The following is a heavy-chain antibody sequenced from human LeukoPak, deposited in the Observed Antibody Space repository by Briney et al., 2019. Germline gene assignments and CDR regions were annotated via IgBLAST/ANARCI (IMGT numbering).Heavy chain of an antibody. CDR2: IYSGGNT. CDR1: VASISSNY. J-gene: IGHJ4*02. D-gene: IGHD2/OR15-2a*01. CDR3: AIVHSSSCDGGPCPFFLDF. V-gene: IGHV4-4*07. Sequence: PSETLSLTCTVSVASISSNYWSWIRQPAGKALEWIGRIYSGGNTNYNPSLESRVTMSVDTSKNQFSLKLTSLTAADTARYYYAIVHSSSCDGGPCPFFLDFWGQGTLVTVSS.